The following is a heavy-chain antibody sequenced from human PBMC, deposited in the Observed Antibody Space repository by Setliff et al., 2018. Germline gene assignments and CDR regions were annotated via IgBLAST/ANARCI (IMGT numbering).Heavy chain of an antibody. CDR3: ARGGQLAPFDY. Sequence: ASVKVSCRASGYTFTNYGISWVRQAPGQGLAWMGWITTYNGDTNYAQKLQGRVTMTTDTSTSTAYMELRSLRSDDTAVYYCARGGQLAPFDYWGQGTLVTVSS. J-gene: IGHJ4*02. V-gene: IGHV1-18*01. CDR2: ITTYNGDT. CDR1: GYTFTNYG.